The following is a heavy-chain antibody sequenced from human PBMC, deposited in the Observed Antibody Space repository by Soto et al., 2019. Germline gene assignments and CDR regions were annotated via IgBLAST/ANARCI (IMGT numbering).Heavy chain of an antibody. CDR3: AATHYYDSSGYYAADDYYGMDV. Sequence: EVQLLESGGGLVQPGGSLRLSCAASGFTFSSYAMSWVRQAPGKGLEWVSAISGSGGSTYYADSVKGRFTISRDNSKNTLYLQMNSLRAEDTAVYYCAATHYYDSSGYYAADDYYGMDVW. CDR1: GFTFSSYA. V-gene: IGHV3-23*01. J-gene: IGHJ6*01. D-gene: IGHD3-22*01. CDR2: ISGSGGST.